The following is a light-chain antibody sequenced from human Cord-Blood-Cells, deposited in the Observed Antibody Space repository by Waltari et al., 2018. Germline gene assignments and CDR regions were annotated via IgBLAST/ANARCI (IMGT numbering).Light chain of an antibody. V-gene: IGLV2-23*01. CDR1: SSDVGSYNL. CDR2: EGR. Sequence: QSALTQPASVSGSPGQSITISCTGTSSDVGSYNLVSWYHQHPGKAPKLMIFEGRKPPSGVSNRFSGSKSGTTASLTISGLQAEDEADYYCCSYAGSSTLVFGGGTKLTVL. CDR3: CSYAGSSTLV. J-gene: IGLJ2*01.